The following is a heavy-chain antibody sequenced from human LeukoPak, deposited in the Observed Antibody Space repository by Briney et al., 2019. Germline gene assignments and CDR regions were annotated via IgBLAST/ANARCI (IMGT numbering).Heavy chain of an antibody. D-gene: IGHD3-22*01. CDR2: ISGSGGST. CDR3: AKDARSYYDSSGYYSDY. Sequence: GGSLRLSCAASGFTFSGYAMSWVRQAPGKGLEWVSAISGSGGSTYYADSVKGRFTISRDNSKNTLYLQMNSLRAEDTAVYYCAKDARSYYDSSGYYSDYWGQGTLVTVSS. V-gene: IGHV3-23*01. CDR1: GFTFSGYA. J-gene: IGHJ4*02.